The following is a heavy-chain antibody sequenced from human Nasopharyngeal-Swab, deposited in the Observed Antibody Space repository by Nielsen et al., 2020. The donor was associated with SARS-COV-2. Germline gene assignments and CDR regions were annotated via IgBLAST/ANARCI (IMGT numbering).Heavy chain of an antibody. CDR2: ISHDGSSV. CDR1: GFTFDTYG. CDR3: TKRGGGGSGYYYHFFDY. D-gene: IGHD3-22*01. J-gene: IGHJ4*02. V-gene: IGHV3-30*18. Sequence: GGSLRLSCVASGFTFDTYGMHWVRQAPGKGLEWVALISHDGSSVRYGDSVKGRFTISRDNSKNTLYLQMTSLRGDDTAVYYCTKRGGGGSGYYYHFFDYWAREPWSPSPQ.